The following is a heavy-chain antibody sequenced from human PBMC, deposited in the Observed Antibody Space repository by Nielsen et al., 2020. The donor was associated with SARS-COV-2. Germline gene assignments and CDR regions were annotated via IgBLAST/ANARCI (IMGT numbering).Heavy chain of an antibody. Sequence: TLSLTCTVSGGSISSGGYYWSWIRQHPGKGLEWIGYIYYSGSTYYNPSLKSRVTISVDTSKNQFSLKLSSVTAADTAVYYCARGLRYDSSEDGMDVWGQGTTVTVSS. D-gene: IGHD3-22*01. CDR3: ARGLRYDSSEDGMDV. V-gene: IGHV4-31*03. J-gene: IGHJ6*02. CDR1: GGSISSGGYY. CDR2: IYYSGST.